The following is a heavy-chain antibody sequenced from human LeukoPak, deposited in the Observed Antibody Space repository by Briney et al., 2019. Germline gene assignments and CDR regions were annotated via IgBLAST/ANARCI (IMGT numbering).Heavy chain of an antibody. CDR3: AREYGDYGNQPSHYYYYYGMDV. J-gene: IGHJ6*02. CDR1: GFTFSSYA. V-gene: IGHV3-30-3*01. CDR2: ISYDGSNK. Sequence: GRSLRLSCAASGFTFSSYAMHWVRQAPGKGLEWVAVISYDGSNKYYADSVKGRFTISRDNSKNTLYLQMNSLRAEDTAVYYRAREYGDYGNQPSHYYYYYGMDVWGQGTTVTVSS. D-gene: IGHD4-17*01.